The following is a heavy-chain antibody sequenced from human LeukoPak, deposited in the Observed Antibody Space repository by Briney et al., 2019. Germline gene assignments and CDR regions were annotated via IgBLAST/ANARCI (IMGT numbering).Heavy chain of an antibody. Sequence: GRSLRLSCAASGFTFSSYGMHWVRQAPGKGLEWVAVISYDGSNKYYADSVKGRFTISRDNSKNTLYLQMNSLRAEDTAVYYCAKDFVGATEFDPWGQGTLVTVSS. V-gene: IGHV3-30*18. CDR1: GFTFSSYG. CDR2: ISYDGSNK. CDR3: AKDFVGATEFDP. J-gene: IGHJ5*02. D-gene: IGHD1-26*01.